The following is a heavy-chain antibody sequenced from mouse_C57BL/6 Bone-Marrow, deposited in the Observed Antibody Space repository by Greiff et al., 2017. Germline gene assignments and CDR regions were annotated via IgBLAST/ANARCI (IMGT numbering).Heavy chain of an antibody. CDR3: ARDYYGYHWYFDV. V-gene: IGHV5-16*01. CDR1: GFTFSDYY. J-gene: IGHJ1*03. CDR2: INYDGSST. D-gene: IGHD2-2*01. Sequence: EVKLMESEGGLVQPGSSMKLSCTASGFTFSDYYMAWVRQVPEKGLEWVANINYDGSSTYYLDSLKSRFIISRDNAKNILYLRMSSLKSEDTATYYCARDYYGYHWYFDVWGTGTTVTVSS.